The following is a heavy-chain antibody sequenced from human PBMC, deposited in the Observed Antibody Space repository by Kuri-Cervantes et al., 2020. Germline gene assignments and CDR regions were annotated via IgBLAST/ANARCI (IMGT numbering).Heavy chain of an antibody. Sequence: GGSLRLSCAASGFSFDDYAMHWVRQVLGKGLEWVSGISWNSGSIGYADSVKGRFIISRDNTKNSLSLQMKSLTVDDTAFYYCAKGSARGYVYYFDNWGQGTLVTVSS. CDR3: AKGSARGYVYYFDN. V-gene: IGHV3-9*01. J-gene: IGHJ4*02. CDR1: GFSFDDYA. CDR2: ISWNSGSI. D-gene: IGHD3-22*01.